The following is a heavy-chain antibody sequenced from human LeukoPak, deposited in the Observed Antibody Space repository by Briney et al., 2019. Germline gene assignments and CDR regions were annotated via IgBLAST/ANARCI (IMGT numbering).Heavy chain of an antibody. J-gene: IGHJ4*02. CDR1: GGSISSYY. Sequence: SETLSLTCTVSGGSISSYYWSWIRQPPGKGLEWIGYIYYSGSTNYNPSPKSRVTISVDTSKNQFSLKLSSVTAADTAVYYCARARRRTFDYWGQGTLVTVSS. CDR2: IYYSGST. V-gene: IGHV4-59*08. CDR3: ARARRRTFDY.